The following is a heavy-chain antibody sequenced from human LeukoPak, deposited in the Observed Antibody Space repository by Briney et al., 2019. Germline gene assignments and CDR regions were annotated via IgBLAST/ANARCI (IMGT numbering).Heavy chain of an antibody. D-gene: IGHD6-19*01. V-gene: IGHV3-48*03. Sequence: GGSLRLSCAASGFTFSSYEMNWVRQAPGKGLEWVSYISSSGSTIYYADSVKGRFTISRDNAKNLLYLQMNSLRAEDTAVYYCARTIAVAGFWFDPWGQGTLVTVSS. J-gene: IGHJ5*02. CDR1: GFTFSSYE. CDR2: ISSSGSTI. CDR3: ARTIAVAGFWFDP.